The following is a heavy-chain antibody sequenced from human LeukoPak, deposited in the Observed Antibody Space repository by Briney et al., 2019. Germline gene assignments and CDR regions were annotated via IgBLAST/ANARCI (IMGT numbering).Heavy chain of an antibody. J-gene: IGHJ1*01. CDR2: ISYDGSNK. Sequence: GGSLRLSCAASGFTFSSYAMHWVRQAPGKGLEGGAVISYDGSNKYYADSVKGRFTISRDNSKNTLYLQMNSLRAEDTAVYYCAKDRAPGIAAAGKTEYFQHWGQGTLVTVSS. V-gene: IGHV3-30*04. D-gene: IGHD6-13*01. CDR3: AKDRAPGIAAAGKTEYFQH. CDR1: GFTFSSYA.